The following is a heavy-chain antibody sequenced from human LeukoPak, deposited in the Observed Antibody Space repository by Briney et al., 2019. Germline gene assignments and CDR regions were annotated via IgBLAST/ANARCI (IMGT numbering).Heavy chain of an antibody. V-gene: IGHV3-23*02. CDR3: AKDPPIFGYHRYYVGMDV. D-gene: IGHD3-16*02. J-gene: IGHJ6*02. CDR1: GFTFSTYS. CDR2: ISGSGDMT. Sequence: GGSLRLSCAASGFTFSTYSMGWVRQAPGKGLEWVSAISGSGDMTYYRDSVRGRFTISRDNSKNTLYLQMNSLRAEDTAVYYCAKDPPIFGYHRYYVGMDVWGQGTTVTVSS.